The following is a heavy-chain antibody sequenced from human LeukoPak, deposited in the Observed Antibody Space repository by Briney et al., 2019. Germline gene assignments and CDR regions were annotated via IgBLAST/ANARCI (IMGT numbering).Heavy chain of an antibody. CDR3: AKSAAGTADFDY. J-gene: IGHJ4*03. V-gene: IGHV4-61*02. Sequence: SQTLSLTCTVSGGSISSGTYYWRWIRQPAGKGLEWIGRISASGSTNYNPSLQSRVTISVDTSKNQFSLKVSSVTAADTAVYYCAKSAAGTADFDYWGQGIMVTVSS. D-gene: IGHD1-1*01. CDR2: ISASGST. CDR1: GGSISSGTYY.